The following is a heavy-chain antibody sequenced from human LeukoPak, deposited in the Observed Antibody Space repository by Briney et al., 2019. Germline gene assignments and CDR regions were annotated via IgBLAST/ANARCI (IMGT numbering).Heavy chain of an antibody. J-gene: IGHJ3*02. CDR3: AREYYYVPDI. Sequence: GGSLRLSCAASGFTFNDYGMSWVRQAPGKGLEWVSVINWSGGSTGYADSVKGRFTISRDNARNSLYLEMNSLRAEDTALYYCAREYYYVPDIWGQGTLVTVSS. CDR2: INWSGGST. D-gene: IGHD3-10*02. V-gene: IGHV3-20*04. CDR1: GFTFNDYG.